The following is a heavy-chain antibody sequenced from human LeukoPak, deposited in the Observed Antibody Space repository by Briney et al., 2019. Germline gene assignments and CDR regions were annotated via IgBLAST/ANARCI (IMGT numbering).Heavy chain of an antibody. CDR2: SYDTGST. V-gene: IGHV4-59*01. J-gene: IGHJ4*02. CDR3: ATGYSSTWYYFDY. CDR1: GDSISSYY. D-gene: IGHD6-13*01. Sequence: KPSETLSLTCTVSGDSISSYYWSWIRQPPGKGLEWIGYSYDTGSTNYNPSLKSRVTISVDKSKNQFSLKLSSVTAGDTAVYYCATGYSSTWYYFDYWGQGTLVTVSS.